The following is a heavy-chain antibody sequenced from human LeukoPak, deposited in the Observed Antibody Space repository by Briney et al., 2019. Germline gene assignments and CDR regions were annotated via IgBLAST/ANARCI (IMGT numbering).Heavy chain of an antibody. D-gene: IGHD6-6*01. V-gene: IGHV3-23*01. CDR1: VFPLCSYA. Sequence: GGSLRLSCAASVFPLCSYAMKWGRRVPGKGRGWVSAVSHGDESTFYADSVKGRFIISRDNSKNTLYLQMNSPGAEDTAIYSCARKSLATRAMDFWGQGTLVTVSS. CDR2: VSHGDEST. J-gene: IGHJ4*02. CDR3: ARKSLATRAMDF.